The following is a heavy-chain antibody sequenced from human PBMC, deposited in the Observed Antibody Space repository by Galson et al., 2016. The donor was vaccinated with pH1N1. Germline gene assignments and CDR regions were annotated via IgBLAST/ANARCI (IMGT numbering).Heavy chain of an antibody. V-gene: IGHV2-70*01. D-gene: IGHD4-17*01. CDR2: IDWDDDK. CDR3: ARMYYGDYVNYFDP. CDR1: GFSLSTSGMC. J-gene: IGHJ5*02. Sequence: PALVKPSQTLTLTCTFSGFSLSTSGMCVSWIRQPPGRALEWPALIDWDDDKYYSTSLKTRLTISKDTSKNQVVLTMTNMDPVDTATYYCARMYYGDYVNYFDPWGQGTLVTVSS.